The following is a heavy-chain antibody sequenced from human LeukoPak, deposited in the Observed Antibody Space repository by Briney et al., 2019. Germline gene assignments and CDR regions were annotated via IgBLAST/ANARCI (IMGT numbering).Heavy chain of an antibody. J-gene: IGHJ5*02. CDR1: GFTFSSYA. CDR2: ISGSGGST. V-gene: IGHV3-23*01. Sequence: PGGSLRLSCAASGFTFSSYAMSWVRQAPGKGLEWVSAISGSGGSTYYTDSVKGRFTISRDNSKNPLYLQMNSLRAEDTAVYYCAKSRYCSSTSCYRGWFDLWAQGTLVTVSS. D-gene: IGHD2-2*01. CDR3: AKSRYCSSTSCYRGWFDL.